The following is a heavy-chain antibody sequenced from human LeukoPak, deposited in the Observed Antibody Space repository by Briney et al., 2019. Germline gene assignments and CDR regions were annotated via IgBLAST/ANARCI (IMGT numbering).Heavy chain of an antibody. CDR3: RRGLASYDSRELTWPMISL. CDR1: GCTFTSYG. V-gene: IGHV1-18*01. D-gene: IGHD3-22*01. J-gene: IGHJ4*02. Sequence: ASVKVSCKASGCTFTSYGISWVRQAPGQGLEWMGWISAYNGNTNYAQKLQGRVTITTDTSPGTAYMELRSLSSDDTAVYYCRRGLASYDSRELTWPMISLWGQGTQVTVSS. CDR2: ISAYNGNT.